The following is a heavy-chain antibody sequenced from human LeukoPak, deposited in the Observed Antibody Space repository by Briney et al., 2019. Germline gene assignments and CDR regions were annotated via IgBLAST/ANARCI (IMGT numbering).Heavy chain of an antibody. D-gene: IGHD2-2*01. Sequence: SVKVSCKASGGTFSSYTISWVRQAPGQGLEWMGRIIPILGIANYAQKFQGRVTITADKSTSTAYMELSSLRSEDTAVYYCARDGIVVVPAADTPQDYYYYYMDVWGKGSTVTVSS. CDR1: GGTFSSYT. J-gene: IGHJ6*03. V-gene: IGHV1-69*04. CDR2: IIPILGIA. CDR3: ARDGIVVVPAADTPQDYYYYYMDV.